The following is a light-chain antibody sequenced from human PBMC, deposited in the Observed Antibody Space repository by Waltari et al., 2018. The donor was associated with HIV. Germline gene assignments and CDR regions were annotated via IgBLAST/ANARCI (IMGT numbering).Light chain of an antibody. Sequence: DVVVTQSPDSLAVSLGERDTINCKSSQSVLYSSNNKNYLAWYQQKPGQPPKLLIYWASTRESGVPDRFSGSGSETDFTLTISSLQAEDVAVYYCQQYYSIPPWTFGQGTKVEIK. CDR2: WAS. CDR3: QQYYSIPPWT. J-gene: IGKJ1*01. CDR1: QSVLYSSNNKNY. V-gene: IGKV4-1*01.